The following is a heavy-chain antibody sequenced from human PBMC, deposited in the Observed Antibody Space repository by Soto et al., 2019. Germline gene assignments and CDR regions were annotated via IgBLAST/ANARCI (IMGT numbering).Heavy chain of an antibody. CDR1: GFTFSSYG. D-gene: IGHD3-22*01. V-gene: IGHV3-30*18. J-gene: IGHJ4*02. Sequence: GGSLRLSCAASGFTFSSYGVHWVRQAPGKGLEWVAVISYDGSNKYYADSVKGRFTISRDNSKNTLYLQMNSLRAEDTAVYYCAKDPTPSLHYYDSSGSSGYWGQGTLVTVSS. CDR2: ISYDGSNK. CDR3: AKDPTPSLHYYDSSGSSGY.